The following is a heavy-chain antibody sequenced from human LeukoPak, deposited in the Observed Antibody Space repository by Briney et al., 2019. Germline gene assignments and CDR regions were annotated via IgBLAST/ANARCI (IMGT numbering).Heavy chain of an antibody. CDR2: IRYDGDNK. CDR1: GFTFSSYG. Sequence: GGSLRLSCAASGFTFSSYGMHWVRQAPGKGLEWVSFIRYDGDNKYYADSVKGRFTISRDNSKNTLYLQMNSLRAEDTAVYYCASSALMATIDYWGQGTLVTVSS. D-gene: IGHD5-24*01. V-gene: IGHV3-30*02. CDR3: ASSALMATIDY. J-gene: IGHJ4*02.